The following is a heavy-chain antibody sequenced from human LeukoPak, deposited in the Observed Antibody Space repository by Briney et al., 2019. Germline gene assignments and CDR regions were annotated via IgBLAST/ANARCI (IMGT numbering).Heavy chain of an antibody. J-gene: IGHJ4*02. Sequence: SETLSLTCAVYGGSFSGHYWSWIRQPPGKGLEWIGEINHSGSTNYNPSLKSRVTISVDTSKNQFSLKLSSVTAADTAVYYCARDGVLGGLFVWDYWGQGTLVTVSS. CDR2: INHSGST. CDR1: GGSFSGHY. V-gene: IGHV4-34*01. CDR3: ARDGVLGGLFVWDY. D-gene: IGHD3-16*01.